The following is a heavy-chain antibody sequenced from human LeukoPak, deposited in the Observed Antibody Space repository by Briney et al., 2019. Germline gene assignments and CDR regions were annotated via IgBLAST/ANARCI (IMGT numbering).Heavy chain of an antibody. D-gene: IGHD4-17*01. CDR3: AKGGNGDYIDY. CDR1: TFTFKRYA. J-gene: IGHJ4*02. V-gene: IGHV3-23*01. CDR2: ITGSGGTT. Sequence: GGSLRLSCAASTFTFKRYAMSWLRQAPGQGLEWVSAITGSGGTTYYADSVKGRFTIYRDNSKNTLYLQMNRLRDEDTAVYFCAKGGNGDYIDYWGQGTLVTISS.